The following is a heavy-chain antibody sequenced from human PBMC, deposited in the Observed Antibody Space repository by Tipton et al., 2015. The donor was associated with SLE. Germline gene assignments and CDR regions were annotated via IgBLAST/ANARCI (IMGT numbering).Heavy chain of an antibody. CDR3: AKGSSSHRWVYYYYGMDV. V-gene: IGHV3-21*04. CDR2: ISSSSSYI. J-gene: IGHJ6*02. D-gene: IGHD6-13*01. Sequence: GSLRLSCAASGFTFSSYSMNWVRQAPGKGLEWVSSISSSSSYIYYADSVKGRFTISRDNAKNSLYLQMNSLRAEDTAVYYCAKGSSSHRWVYYYYGMDVWGQGTTVTVSS. CDR1: GFTFSSYS.